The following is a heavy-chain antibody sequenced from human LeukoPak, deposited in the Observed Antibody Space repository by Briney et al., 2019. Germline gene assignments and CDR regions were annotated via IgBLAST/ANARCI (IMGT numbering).Heavy chain of an antibody. CDR2: IWHDGSDE. D-gene: IGHD6-19*01. J-gene: IGHJ4*02. CDR1: GFIFSSYG. Sequence: GSLRLSCAASGFIFSSYGMHWVRQAPGKGLEWVALIWHDGSDENYADSVKGRFTISRDNAKNSLYLQMNSLTVEDTAVYYCATHSDWRFDFWGQGTLVTVSS. CDR3: ATHSDWRFDF. V-gene: IGHV3-33*03.